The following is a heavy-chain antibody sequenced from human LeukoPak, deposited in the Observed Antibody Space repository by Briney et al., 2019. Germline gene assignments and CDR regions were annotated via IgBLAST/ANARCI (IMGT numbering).Heavy chain of an antibody. J-gene: IGHJ3*02. CDR2: IYTNGNT. D-gene: IGHD5-18*01. CDR1: GGSISSFY. V-gene: IGHV4-4*07. Sequence: SETLSLTCTVSGGSISSFYWSWIRQPAGKGLEWIGRIYTNGNTDYNASLKSRVTMSVDTSKNQFSLRLTSVTAADTAVYFCARDRRPGYSYGLSDGFDIWGQGTMVSVSS. CDR3: ARDRRPGYSYGLSDGFDI.